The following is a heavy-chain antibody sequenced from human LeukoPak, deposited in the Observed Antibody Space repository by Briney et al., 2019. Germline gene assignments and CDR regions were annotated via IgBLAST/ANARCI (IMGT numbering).Heavy chain of an antibody. J-gene: IGHJ4*02. D-gene: IGHD4-17*01. CDR1: GGSISSSSYY. Sequence: SETLSLTCTVSGGSISSSSYYWGWIRQPPGKGLEWIGSIYYSGSTYYNPSLKSRVTISVDTSKNQFSLKLSSVTAADTAVYYCARDPYYGVFDYWGQGTLVTVSS. CDR2: IYYSGST. CDR3: ARDPYYGVFDY. V-gene: IGHV4-39*07.